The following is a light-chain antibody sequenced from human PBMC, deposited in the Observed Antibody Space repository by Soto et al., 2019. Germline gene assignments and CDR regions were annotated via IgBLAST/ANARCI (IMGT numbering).Light chain of an antibody. V-gene: IGKV3-20*01. CDR3: HQFASSPLAFT. CDR2: GAS. J-gene: IGKJ2*01. CDR1: QSVSTGY. Sequence: ESMLTQSPGTLSLSPVERATLSCRASQSVSTGYVAWYQQKPGQAPRLLIYGASIRAAGIPDRFSGSGSGTDFNLTISRLEPEDFAVYYCHQFASSPLAFTFGQGTKLEI.